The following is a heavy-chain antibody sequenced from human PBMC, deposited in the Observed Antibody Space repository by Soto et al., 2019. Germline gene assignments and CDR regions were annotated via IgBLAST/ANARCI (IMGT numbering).Heavy chain of an antibody. D-gene: IGHD3-10*01. Sequence: GGSLRLSCAASGFTFSSYDMHWVRQATGKGLEWVSAIGTAGDTYYPGSVKGRFTISRENAKNSLYLQMNSLRAGDTAVYYCARGPRGTMVRGVQKAFFDYWGQGTLVTVSS. CDR1: GFTFSSYD. V-gene: IGHV3-13*01. J-gene: IGHJ4*02. CDR2: IGTAGDT. CDR3: ARGPRGTMVRGVQKAFFDY.